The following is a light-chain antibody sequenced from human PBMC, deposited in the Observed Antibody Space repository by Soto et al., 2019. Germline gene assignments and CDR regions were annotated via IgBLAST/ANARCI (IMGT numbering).Light chain of an antibody. CDR3: HQYGYSPQT. Sequence: EVVLTQSPGTLSLSPGETATLSCRASQSVSNFLAWYQQKPGQAPRLLIYKTSSRATGIPDRFSGRGSGTDFTLTISRLEPEDFAVYYCHQYGYSPQTFGQGTKVEIK. CDR1: QSVSNF. CDR2: KTS. J-gene: IGKJ1*01. V-gene: IGKV3-20*01.